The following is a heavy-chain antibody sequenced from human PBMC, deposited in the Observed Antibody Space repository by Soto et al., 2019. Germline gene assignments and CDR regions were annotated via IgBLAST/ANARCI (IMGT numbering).Heavy chain of an antibody. D-gene: IGHD6-19*01. CDR1: GFTFSTYA. Sequence: GGSLRLSCAASGFTFSTYALSWVRQAPGKGLEWVSAISANGQGIYYADSVRGRFTISRDNSKNTIFLHMDSLRAEDTAMYYCVRSDNGGWYMFDYWGQGIPVTVSS. J-gene: IGHJ4*02. CDR3: VRSDNGGWYMFDY. CDR2: ISANGQGI. V-gene: IGHV3-23*01.